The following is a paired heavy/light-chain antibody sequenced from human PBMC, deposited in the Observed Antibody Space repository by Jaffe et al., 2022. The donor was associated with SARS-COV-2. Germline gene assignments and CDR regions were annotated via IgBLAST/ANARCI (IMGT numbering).Heavy chain of an antibody. D-gene: IGHD3-3*02. CDR1: GFTFSDYY. CDR2: IRRDSSTI. Sequence: QVQLVESGGGLVKPGGSLRLSCAASGFTFSDYYMSWIRQAPGKGLEWVSYIRRDSSTIYYADSVKGRFTISRDNAKNSLYLQMNSLRAEDTAVYYCARSNTFASKFFDYWGQGTLVTVSS. CDR3: ARSNTFASKFFDY. J-gene: IGHJ4*02. V-gene: IGHV3-11*01.
Light chain of an antibody. CDR3: QQYNYYYT. CDR2: DAS. Sequence: EVVMTQSPATLSVSPGDRATLSCRASQSISSNLAWYQQKPGQAPRLLIFDASTRATGIPARFSGTGSGTEFTLTISSLQSEDFAVYYCQQYNYYYTFGRGTKLEIK. V-gene: IGKV3-15*01. J-gene: IGKJ2*01. CDR1: QSISSN.